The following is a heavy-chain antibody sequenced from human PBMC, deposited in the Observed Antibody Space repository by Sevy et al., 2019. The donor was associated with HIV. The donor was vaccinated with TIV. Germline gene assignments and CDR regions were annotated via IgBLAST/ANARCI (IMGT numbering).Heavy chain of an antibody. J-gene: IGHJ4*02. CDR2: IYYNSHI. CDR1: GGSITSLY. V-gene: IGHV4-59*08. D-gene: IGHD1-26*01. CDR3: AGENAWGRGYS. Sequence: SETLSLTCTVSGGSITSLYWNWIRQPPGKGLEWIANIYYNSHINYNPSLKSRVTLSLDTSKNQFSLRLSSVTAADTAMYYCAGENAWGRGYSWGQGTLVTVSS.